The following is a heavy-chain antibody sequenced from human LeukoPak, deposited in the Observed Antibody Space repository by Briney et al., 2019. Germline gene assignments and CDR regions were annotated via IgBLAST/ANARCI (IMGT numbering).Heavy chain of an antibody. J-gene: IGHJ4*02. V-gene: IGHV1-2*02. CDR2: INPNSGGT. CDR1: GYTFTSYY. Sequence: ASMKVSCKASGYTFTSYYMHWVRQAPGQGLEWMGWINPNSGGTNYAQKFQGRVTMTRDTSISTAYMELSRLRYDDTAVYYCARGTYYYDSSGYYYVDYWGQGTLVTVSS. D-gene: IGHD3-22*01. CDR3: ARGTYYYDSSGYYYVDY.